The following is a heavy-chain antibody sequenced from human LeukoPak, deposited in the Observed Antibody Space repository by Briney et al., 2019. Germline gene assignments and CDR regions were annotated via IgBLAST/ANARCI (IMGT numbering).Heavy chain of an antibody. CDR2: IIPIFGTA. V-gene: IGHV1-69*13. D-gene: IGHD3-22*01. CDR1: GGTFSSYA. CDR3: ARAGASYYYDSSFRYFDY. Sequence: GASVKVSCKASGGTFSSYAISWVRQAPGQGLEWMGGIIPIFGTANYAQKFQGRATITADESTSTAYMELSSLRSEDTAVYYCARAGASYYYDSSFRYFDYWGQGTLVTVSS. J-gene: IGHJ4*02.